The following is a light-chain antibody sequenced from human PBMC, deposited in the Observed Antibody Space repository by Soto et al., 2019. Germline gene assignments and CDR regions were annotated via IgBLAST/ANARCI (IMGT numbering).Light chain of an antibody. CDR1: QSFSSFY. V-gene: IGKV3-20*01. Sequence: EIVLTQSPGTLSLSPGERATLSCRASQSFSSFYLAWFQQKPGQAPRLLIYGASSRATGIPDRFSGSGSGTDFTLTISRLEPEDFAVYYCQHYGGSPQTFGQGTKVEIK. CDR3: QHYGGSPQT. CDR2: GAS. J-gene: IGKJ1*01.